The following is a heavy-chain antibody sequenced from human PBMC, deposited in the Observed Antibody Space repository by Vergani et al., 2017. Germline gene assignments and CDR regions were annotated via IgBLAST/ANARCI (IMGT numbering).Heavy chain of an antibody. CDR2: ISWNSGSI. D-gene: IGHD3-3*01. Sequence: EVQLVESGGGLVQPGRSLRLSCAASGFTFDDYAMHWVRQAPGKGLEWVSGISWNSGSIGYADSVKGRFTISRDNAKNSLYLQMNSLRAEDTALYYCAKGYTGYYDFWSGYEALQLDYFDYWGQGTLVTVSS. J-gene: IGHJ4*02. CDR3: AKGYTGYYDFWSGYEALQLDYFDY. CDR1: GFTFDDYA. V-gene: IGHV3-9*01.